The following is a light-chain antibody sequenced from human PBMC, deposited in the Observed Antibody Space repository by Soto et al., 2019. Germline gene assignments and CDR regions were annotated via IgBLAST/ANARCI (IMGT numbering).Light chain of an antibody. CDR3: HQYDSWT. CDR1: QTVYNGF. V-gene: IGKV3-20*01. J-gene: IGKJ1*01. CDR2: GAS. Sequence: ENVLTQSPGTLSLSPGERATLSCRASQTVYNGFLAWYQQKPGQAPRLLIYGASSRATGIPDRFSGSGSGTDFTLTISRLEPEDFAVYYCHQYDSWTFGQGTKVDIK.